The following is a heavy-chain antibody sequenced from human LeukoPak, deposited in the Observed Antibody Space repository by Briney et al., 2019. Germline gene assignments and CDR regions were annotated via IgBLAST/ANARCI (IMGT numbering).Heavy chain of an antibody. CDR2: INPNSGGT. V-gene: IGHV1-2*02. CDR1: GYTFTGYY. J-gene: IGHJ3*02. D-gene: IGHD4-11*01. CDR3: ARDRYSKAPDAFDI. Sequence: ASVKVSCKASGYTFTGYYMHWVRQAPGQGLEWMGWINPNSGGTNYAQKFQGRVTMTRDTSISTAYMELSRLRSDDTAVYYCARDRYSKAPDAFDIWGQGTMVTVSS.